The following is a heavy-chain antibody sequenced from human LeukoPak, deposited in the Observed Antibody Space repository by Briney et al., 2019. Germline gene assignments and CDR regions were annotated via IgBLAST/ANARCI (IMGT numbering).Heavy chain of an antibody. J-gene: IGHJ4*02. V-gene: IGHV3-30*02. Sequence: PGGSLRLSCEASGFTFSDFGMHWVRQAPGKGLEWVAFIRRDGDVIYYADSVKGRFTTSRDNSRNMVYLQLNRLRPEDTAIYYCAKDFIRILALIPWDYWGQGTLVSVSP. CDR3: AKDFIRILALIPWDY. CDR1: GFTFSDFG. D-gene: IGHD2-21*01. CDR2: IRRDGDVI.